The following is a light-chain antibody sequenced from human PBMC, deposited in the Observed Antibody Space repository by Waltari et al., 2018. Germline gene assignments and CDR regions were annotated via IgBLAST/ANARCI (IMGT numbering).Light chain of an antibody. V-gene: IGKV3-20*01. J-gene: IGKJ2*01. Sequence: VLTQSPDTLSLSPGERAPLSCRSSESLTKRYLAWYQQKPGQAPRRLIYGASSRPAGIPYRFSGSGSGTDFTLLISRLEPEDFAVDYCQQYTSSIMYTFGQGTKLEIK. CDR2: GAS. CDR1: ESLTKRY. CDR3: QQYTSSIMYT.